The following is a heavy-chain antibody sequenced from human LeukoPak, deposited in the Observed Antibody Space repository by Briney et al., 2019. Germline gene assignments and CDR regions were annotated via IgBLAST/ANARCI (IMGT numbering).Heavy chain of an antibody. Sequence: TSETLSLPCAVYGGPVSGYYWSWIRQPPGKGLEWIGEISHRGRTHYNPSLKGRVTMSVDTSKNQFALEVDSVTAADTAVYYCARIPLYFLEPFDYWGQGILVTVSS. J-gene: IGHJ4*02. D-gene: IGHD3-3*01. CDR3: ARIPLYFLEPFDY. CDR2: ISHRGRT. V-gene: IGHV4-34*01. CDR1: GGPVSGYY.